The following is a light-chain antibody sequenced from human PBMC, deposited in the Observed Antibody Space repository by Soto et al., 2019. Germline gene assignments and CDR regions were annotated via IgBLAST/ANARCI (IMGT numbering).Light chain of an antibody. CDR1: QSIRNS. J-gene: IGKJ4*01. V-gene: IGKV3-20*01. CDR2: DGS. Sequence: EVVLTQSPDTLSLSPGQRATLSCRASQSIRNSLAWYQQTPGRAPRLLIYDGSIRAAGIPDKFRASGSGTGFTLIISRLDPEDFAVYHCQQYGSSPFTFGGGTKVEIK. CDR3: QQYGSSPFT.